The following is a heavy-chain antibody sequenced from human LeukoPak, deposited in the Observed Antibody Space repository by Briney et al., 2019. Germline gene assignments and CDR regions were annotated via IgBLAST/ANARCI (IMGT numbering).Heavy chain of an antibody. Sequence: ASVKVSCKASGYTFTGYYMHWVRQAPGQGLEWMGWINPNSGGTNYAQKFQGRVTMTRDTSISTAYMELSRLRSDDTALYYCARIGISARGTNFHHWGQGTLVTVSS. CDR1: GYTFTGYY. CDR2: INPNSGGT. CDR3: ARIGISARGTNFHH. D-gene: IGHD6-13*01. V-gene: IGHV1-2*02. J-gene: IGHJ1*01.